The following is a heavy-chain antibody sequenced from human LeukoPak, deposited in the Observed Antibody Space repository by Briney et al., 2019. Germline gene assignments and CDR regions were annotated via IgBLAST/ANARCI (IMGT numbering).Heavy chain of an antibody. V-gene: IGHV3-30*18. J-gene: IGHJ4*02. Sequence: QPGGSLRLSCAASGFTFSSYGMHWVRQAPGKGLEWVAVISYDGSNKYYADSVKGRFTISRDNSKNTLYLQMNSLRAEDTAVYYCAKDGPLYYFDYWGQGTLVTVSS. CDR1: GFTFSSYG. CDR3: AKDGPLYYFDY. CDR2: ISYDGSNK.